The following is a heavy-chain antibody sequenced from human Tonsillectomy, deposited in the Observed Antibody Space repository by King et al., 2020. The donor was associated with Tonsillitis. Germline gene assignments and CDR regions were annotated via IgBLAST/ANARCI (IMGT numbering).Heavy chain of an antibody. J-gene: IGHJ4*02. Sequence: VQLVQSGGGLVQPGGSLRLSCAASGFTFSSYSMNWVRQAPGKGLEWVAYISSSSSAIYYADSVKGRFTISRDNAKNSVYLQMDSLREEDTAVYNCATEYGDYPNYWGQGTLVTVSS. D-gene: IGHD4-17*01. CDR3: ATEYGDYPNY. CDR1: GFTFSSYS. V-gene: IGHV3-48*02. CDR2: ISSSSSAI.